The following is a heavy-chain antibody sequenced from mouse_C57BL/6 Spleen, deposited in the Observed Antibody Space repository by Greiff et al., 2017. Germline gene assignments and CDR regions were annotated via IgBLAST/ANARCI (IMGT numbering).Heavy chain of an antibody. D-gene: IGHD3-3*01. Sequence: QVQLQQPGAELVKPGASVKLSCKASGYTFTSYWMYWVKQRPGRGLEWIGRIDPNSGGTKYSEKFKSKATLTVDKPSSTGYMQLSSLTSEDCAVYDCARSEDRRFAYWGQGTLVTVSA. J-gene: IGHJ3*01. CDR2: IDPNSGGT. V-gene: IGHV1-72*01. CDR3: ARSEDRRFAY. CDR1: GYTFTSYW.